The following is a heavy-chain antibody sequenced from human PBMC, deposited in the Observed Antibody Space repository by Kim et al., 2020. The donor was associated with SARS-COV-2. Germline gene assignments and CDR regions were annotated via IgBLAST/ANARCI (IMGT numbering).Heavy chain of an antibody. CDR2: ISWNSGSI. CDR1: GFTLGDYA. J-gene: IGHJ4*02. Sequence: GGSLRLSCTASGFTLGDYAMHWVRQAPGKGLEWVSGISWNSGSIGYADSVKGRFTISRDNAKNSLYLQMNSLRAEDTALYYCAKDDLSYSLYYFDYWGQGTLVTVSS. CDR3: AKDDLSYSLYYFDY. V-gene: IGHV3-9*01. D-gene: IGHD6-13*01.